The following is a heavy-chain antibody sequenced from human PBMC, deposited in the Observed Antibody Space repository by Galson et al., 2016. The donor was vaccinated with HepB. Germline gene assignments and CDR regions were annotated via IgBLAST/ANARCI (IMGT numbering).Heavy chain of an antibody. CDR3: AKELAVGVSLANDAFDV. J-gene: IGHJ3*01. V-gene: IGHV3-23*01. CDR1: GFSFGIYA. Sequence: SLRLSCAASGFSFGIYAINWVRQAPGKGLEWVSGIGDSGFRRSYAGSVKGRFTISRDNSRKTLSLHMNSLRVDDKAVYYCAKELAVGVSLANDAFDVWGRGTLVTVSS. D-gene: IGHD2-15*01. CDR2: IGDSGFRR.